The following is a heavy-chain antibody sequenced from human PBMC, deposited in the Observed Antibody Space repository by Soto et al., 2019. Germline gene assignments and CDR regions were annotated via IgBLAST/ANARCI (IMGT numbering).Heavy chain of an antibody. Sequence: GASVKVSCKASGGTFSSYTISWVRQAPGQGLEWMGRIIPILGIANYAQKFQGRVTITADKSTSTAYMELSSLRSEDTAVYYRARELPAAIDYYYMDVWGKGTTVTVSS. V-gene: IGHV1-69*04. CDR2: IIPILGIA. J-gene: IGHJ6*03. CDR3: ARELPAAIDYYYMDV. CDR1: GGTFSSYT. D-gene: IGHD2-2*01.